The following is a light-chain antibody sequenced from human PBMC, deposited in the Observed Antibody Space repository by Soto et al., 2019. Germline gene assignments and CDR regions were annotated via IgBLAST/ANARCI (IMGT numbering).Light chain of an antibody. CDR3: QKYNSVPVT. J-gene: IGKJ3*01. V-gene: IGKV1-27*01. Sequence: DIQMTQSPSSLSASVGDRVTITCRASQGISNYLAWYQQKPGKVPKLLLYAASTLQSGVLARFSGSGSGTDFTLTISRLQPEDVATYYCQKYNSVPVTFGPGTQVDIK. CDR2: AAS. CDR1: QGISNY.